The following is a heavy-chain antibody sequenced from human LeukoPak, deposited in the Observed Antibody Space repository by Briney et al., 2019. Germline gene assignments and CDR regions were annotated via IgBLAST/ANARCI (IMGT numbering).Heavy chain of an antibody. CDR2: INPNSGGT. CDR3: AKDTGSCSGGSCYYWYFDL. Sequence: GASVKVSCKASGNTFTGYYMHWVRQAPGQGLEWMGWINPNSGGTNYAQKFQGRVTMTRDTSISTAYMELSRLRAEDTALYYCAKDTGSCSGGSCYYWYFDLWGRGTLVTVSS. CDR1: GNTFTGYY. V-gene: IGHV1-2*02. J-gene: IGHJ2*01. D-gene: IGHD2-15*01.